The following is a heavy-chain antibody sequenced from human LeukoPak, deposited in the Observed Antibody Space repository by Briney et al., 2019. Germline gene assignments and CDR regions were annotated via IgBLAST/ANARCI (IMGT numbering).Heavy chain of an antibody. CDR2: ISGSGGST. D-gene: IGHD2-2*01. V-gene: IGHV3-23*01. CDR3: AREWGYCSSTSCPRPFDY. Sequence: GGSLRLSCAASGFTFSSYAMSWVRQAPGKGLEWVSAISGSGGSTYYADSVKGRFTISRDNSKNTLYLQMNSLRAEDTAVYYCAREWGYCSSTSCPRPFDYWGQGTLVTVSS. J-gene: IGHJ4*02. CDR1: GFTFSSYA.